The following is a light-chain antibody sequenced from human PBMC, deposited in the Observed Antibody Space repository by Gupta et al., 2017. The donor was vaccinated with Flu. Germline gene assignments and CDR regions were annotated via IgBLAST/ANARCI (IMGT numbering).Light chain of an antibody. CDR2: KVS. CDR1: PRNVVGYDY. Sequence: SALTQPASVSGSPAQSLAISSTGPPRNVVGYDYVSWYQQHPGKAPELMIFKVSRRPSLIADRFSGSKSGNTASLTIAGLLAEDDAYYYCSSYTNTNTVVVFGGGTKLTVL. V-gene: IGLV2-14*01. J-gene: IGLJ2*01. CDR3: SSYTNTNTVVV.